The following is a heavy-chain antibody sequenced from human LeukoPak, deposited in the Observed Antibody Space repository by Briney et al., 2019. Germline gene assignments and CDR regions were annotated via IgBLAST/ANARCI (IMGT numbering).Heavy chain of an antibody. CDR2: IYYSGST. CDR3: ARHLRRWLQTYYFDY. D-gene: IGHD5-24*01. Sequence: PSETLSLTCTVSGGSISSSSYYWGWIRQPPGKGREWIVSIYYSGSTYYNPSLKSRVTISVDTSKTQFSLKLSSVTAADTAVYYCARHLRRWLQTYYFDYWGQGTLVTVSS. CDR1: GGSISSSSYY. V-gene: IGHV4-39*01. J-gene: IGHJ4*02.